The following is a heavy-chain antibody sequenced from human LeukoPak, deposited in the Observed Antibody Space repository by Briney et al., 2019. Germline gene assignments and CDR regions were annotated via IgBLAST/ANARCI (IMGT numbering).Heavy chain of an antibody. J-gene: IGHJ3*02. V-gene: IGHV4-59*01. Sequence: SETLSLTCSVSGSFLYSYYWSWIRQTPGKGLEWIGYIFYNGDTKYNPSLESRVTISVDTSQSQFSLELTSVTAADTALYYCARSDYYGSGSGDFDIWGQGTMVTVSS. CDR3: ARSDYYGSGSGDFDI. D-gene: IGHD3-10*01. CDR2: IFYNGDT. CDR1: GSFLYSYY.